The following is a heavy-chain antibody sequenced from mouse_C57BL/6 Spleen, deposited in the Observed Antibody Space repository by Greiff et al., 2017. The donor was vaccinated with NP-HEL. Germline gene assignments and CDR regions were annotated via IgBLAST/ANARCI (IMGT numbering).Heavy chain of an antibody. J-gene: IGHJ2*01. CDR3: HYYGSSYSFDY. V-gene: IGHV1-59*01. CDR1: GYTFTSYW. CDR2: IDPSDSYT. Sequence: QVQLQQPGAELVRPGTSVKLSCKASGYTFTSYWMHWVKQRPGQGLEWIGVIDPSDSYTNYNQKFKGKATLTVDTSSSTAYMQLSSLTSEDSAVYYCHYYGSSYSFDYWGQGTTLTVSS. D-gene: IGHD1-1*01.